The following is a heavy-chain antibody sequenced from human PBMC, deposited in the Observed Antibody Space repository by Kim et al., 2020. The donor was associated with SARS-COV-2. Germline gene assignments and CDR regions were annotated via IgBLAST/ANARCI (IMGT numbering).Heavy chain of an antibody. CDR1: GYTFTSYG. CDR2: ISAYNGNT. D-gene: IGHD3-10*01. Sequence: ASVKVSCKASGYTFTSYGISWVRQAPGQGLEWMGWISAYNGNTNYAQKLQGRVTMTTDTSTSTAYMELSSLTSDDTAVYYCARELNASPFLWFGELWYYWGQGTLVTVSS. V-gene: IGHV1-18*01. J-gene: IGHJ4*02. CDR3: ARELNASPFLWFGELWYY.